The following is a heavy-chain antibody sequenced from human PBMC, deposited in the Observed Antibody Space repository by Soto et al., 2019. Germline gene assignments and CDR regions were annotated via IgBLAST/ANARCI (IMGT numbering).Heavy chain of an antibody. V-gene: IGHV1-46*01. Sequence: ASVKVSCKASGDTFTYNLMHWVRQAPGQGLEWMGIINPSGGTTRAAQKFQGRVTMTRDTSTSTVYMELSSLRSEDTAVYYCARGPHIAVDHYKKYYFDYWGQGTLVTVSS. CDR3: ARGPHIAVDHYKKYYFDY. CDR1: GDTFTYNL. D-gene: IGHD2-15*01. CDR2: INPSGGTT. J-gene: IGHJ4*02.